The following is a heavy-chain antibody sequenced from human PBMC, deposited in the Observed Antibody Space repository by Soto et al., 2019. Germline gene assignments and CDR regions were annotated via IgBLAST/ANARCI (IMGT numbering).Heavy chain of an antibody. CDR2: ITSRNNHI. CDR3: ARVPGYSSGDDAFDI. J-gene: IGHJ3*02. V-gene: IGHV3-21*01. Sequence: GGSLRLSCAASGFTFSSYIMNWVRQAPGKGLEWVSSITSRNNHIYYADSVKGRFTISRDNAKNSLYLQMNSLRAEDTAVYYCARVPGYSSGDDAFDIWGQGTMVTVSS. D-gene: IGHD6-19*01. CDR1: GFTFSSYI.